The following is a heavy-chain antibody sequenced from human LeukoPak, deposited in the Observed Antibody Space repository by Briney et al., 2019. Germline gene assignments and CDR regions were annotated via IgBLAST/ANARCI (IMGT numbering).Heavy chain of an antibody. V-gene: IGHV4-59*12. J-gene: IGHJ4*02. D-gene: IGHD3-9*01. CDR3: ARGRDILTGRYFDY. Sequence: SETLSLTCTVSGGSISSYYWSWIRQPPGKGLEWIGYIYYSGSTNYNPSLKSRVTISVDTSKNQFSLKLSSVTAADTAVYHCARGRDILTGRYFDYWGQGTLVTVSS. CDR2: IYYSGST. CDR1: GGSISSYY.